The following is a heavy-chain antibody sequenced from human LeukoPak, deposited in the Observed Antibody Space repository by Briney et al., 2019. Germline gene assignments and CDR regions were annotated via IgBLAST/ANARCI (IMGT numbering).Heavy chain of an antibody. Sequence: PGGSLRLSCAASGFIFSSYAMNWVRQAPGKGLEWVSAISGSGGSTYYADSVKGRFTISRDNSKNTLYVQMNSLRAEDTAIYYCAKYGAYDPYFDNWGQGTLVTVSS. CDR2: ISGSGGST. CDR3: AKYGAYDPYFDN. J-gene: IGHJ4*02. V-gene: IGHV3-23*01. CDR1: GFIFSSYA. D-gene: IGHD4-17*01.